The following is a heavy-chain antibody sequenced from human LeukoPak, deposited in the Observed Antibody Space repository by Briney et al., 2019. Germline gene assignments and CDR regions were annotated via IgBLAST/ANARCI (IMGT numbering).Heavy chain of an antibody. D-gene: IGHD3-16*01. CDR3: ARDTLRSTTLGDDAFGI. Sequence: GASVKVSCKASGYTFTGYYMHWVRQAPGQGLEWMGWINPNSGGTNYAQKFQGRVTMTRDTSISTAYMELSRLRSDDTAVYYCARDTLRSTTLGDDAFGIWGQGTMVTVSS. CDR2: INPNSGGT. CDR1: GYTFTGYY. J-gene: IGHJ3*02. V-gene: IGHV1-2*02.